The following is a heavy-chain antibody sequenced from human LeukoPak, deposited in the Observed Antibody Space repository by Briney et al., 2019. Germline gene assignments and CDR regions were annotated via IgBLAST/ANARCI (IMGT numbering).Heavy chain of an antibody. Sequence: GGSLRLSCAASGFTFSSYGMHWVRQAPGKGLEWVALISYDGSNKYYSDSVKGRFTISRDNSKDTLYLQMNSLRPEDTAVYYCAKGRYTGSSFFDYWGQGTLVTVSS. D-gene: IGHD3-10*01. CDR3: AKGRYTGSSFFDY. J-gene: IGHJ4*02. CDR1: GFTFSSYG. V-gene: IGHV3-30*18. CDR2: ISYDGSNK.